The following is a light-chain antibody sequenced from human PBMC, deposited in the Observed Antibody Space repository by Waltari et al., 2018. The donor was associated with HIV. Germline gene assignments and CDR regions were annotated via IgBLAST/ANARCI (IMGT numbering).Light chain of an antibody. J-gene: IGLJ3*02. V-gene: IGLV1-47*01. CDR2: RNS. CDR1: SSNIGDNY. CDR3: AAWDDSLSGWV. Sequence: QSALTQPPSTSGTPGQTVTIPCSGSSSNIGDNYVSWYQQLPGTAPKLLIYRNSQRPSGVRDRFSGSKSGTSASLAINDLRSEDEPEYHCAAWDDSLSGWVFGGGTNLTVL.